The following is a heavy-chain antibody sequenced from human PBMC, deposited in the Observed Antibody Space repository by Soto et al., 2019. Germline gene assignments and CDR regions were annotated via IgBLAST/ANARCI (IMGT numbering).Heavy chain of an antibody. CDR2: IFHGGNT. J-gene: IGHJ3*01. V-gene: IGHV4-38-2*01. D-gene: IGHD2-15*01. CDR3: ARARWYDAFDV. CDR1: GFFISSGNY. Sequence: SETLSLTCAVYGFFISSGNYWGWIRKPPGKGLEWIGSIFHGGNTYYNPSLKSRVTISVDMSKNQFSLKLNSVTAADTAVYYCARARWYDAFDVWGQGTVVTVSS.